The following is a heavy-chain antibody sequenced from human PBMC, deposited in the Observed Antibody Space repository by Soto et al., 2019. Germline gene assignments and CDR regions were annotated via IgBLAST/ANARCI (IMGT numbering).Heavy chain of an antibody. V-gene: IGHV4-31*03. Sequence: PSETLSLTCTVSGGSIRSGDDYLTWIRQHPGKGLEWIGYIYISLITYDNPSLKSRVFLSVAQAKSQLSLKLKSVATAGPAVYYRARGWRQIVRVTAILHDIQIWSQAKPVHV. D-gene: IGHD2-21*02. CDR3: ARGWRQIVRVTAILHDIQIWSQAKPVHV. CDR1: GGSIRSGDDY. J-gene: IGHJ6*01. CDR2: IYISLIT.